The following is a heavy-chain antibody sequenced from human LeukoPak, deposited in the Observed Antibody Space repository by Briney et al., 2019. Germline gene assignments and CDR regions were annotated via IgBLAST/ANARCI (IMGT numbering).Heavy chain of an antibody. CDR1: GGSISSYY. CDR2: IYYSGST. D-gene: IGHD2-15*01. Sequence: SETLSLTCTVSGGSISSYYWSWIRQPPGKGLEGFGYIYYSGSTNYNPSLKSRVTISVDTSKNQFSLKLSSVTAADTAVYYCASLYCSGGSCYPDYWGQGTLVTVSS. V-gene: IGHV4-59*01. J-gene: IGHJ4*02. CDR3: ASLYCSGGSCYPDY.